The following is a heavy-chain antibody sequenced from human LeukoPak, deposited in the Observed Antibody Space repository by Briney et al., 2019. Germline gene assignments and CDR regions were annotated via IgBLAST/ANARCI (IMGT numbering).Heavy chain of an antibody. V-gene: IGHV3-64*01. Sequence: GGSLRLSCAASGFTFSSYAMHWVRQAPGKGLEYVSAISSNGGSTYYANSVKGRFTISRDNSKNTLYLQMGSLRAEDMAVYYCARVSWGSYRYRAFDIWGQGTMVTVSS. CDR1: GFTFSSYA. J-gene: IGHJ3*02. CDR2: ISSNGGST. D-gene: IGHD3-16*02. CDR3: ARVSWGSYRYRAFDI.